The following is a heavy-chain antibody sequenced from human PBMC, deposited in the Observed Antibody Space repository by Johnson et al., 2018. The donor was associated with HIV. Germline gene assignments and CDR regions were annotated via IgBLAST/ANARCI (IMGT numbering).Heavy chain of an antibody. J-gene: IGHJ3*02. CDR2: IRSNGGST. D-gene: IGHD5-24*01. CDR1: RFTFSSYA. CDR3: ARDGRDLATRGAFDI. V-gene: IGHV3-64*01. Sequence: VQLVESGGGLVQPGGSLILSCAGSRFTFSSYAMHWVRQAPGKGLEYVSAIRSNGGSTYYANSVKGRFTISRDNSKNMLYLQMNSLRPEDTAVYYCARDGRDLATRGAFDIWGPGTVVTVSS.